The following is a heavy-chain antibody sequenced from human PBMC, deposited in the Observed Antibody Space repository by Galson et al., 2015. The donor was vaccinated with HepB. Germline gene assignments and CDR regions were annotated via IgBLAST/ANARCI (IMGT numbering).Heavy chain of an antibody. Sequence: SVKVSCKASGGTFNSYAISWVRQAPGQGLEWMGRIIPILGIANYAQKFQGRVTITADKSTSTAYMELSSVTATDTAVYYCARARYSETYWGAFDIWGQGTMVTVSS. J-gene: IGHJ3*02. D-gene: IGHD1-26*01. V-gene: IGHV1-69*04. CDR2: IIPILGIA. CDR1: GGTFNSYA. CDR3: ARARYSETYWGAFDI.